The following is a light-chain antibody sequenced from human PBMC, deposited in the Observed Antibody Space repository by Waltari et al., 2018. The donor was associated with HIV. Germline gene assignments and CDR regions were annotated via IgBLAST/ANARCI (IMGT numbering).Light chain of an antibody. CDR2: LNSDGSH. CDR1: SGHSNYA. Sequence: QLVLTQSPSASASLGASVKLTCTLTSGHSNYAIAWHQQQPEKGPRYLMNLNSDGSHKKGDGIPDRFSGSSSGAERYLTISSLQSEDEADYYCQTWGTGTWVFGGGTKLTVL. J-gene: IGLJ3*02. CDR3: QTWGTGTWV. V-gene: IGLV4-69*01.